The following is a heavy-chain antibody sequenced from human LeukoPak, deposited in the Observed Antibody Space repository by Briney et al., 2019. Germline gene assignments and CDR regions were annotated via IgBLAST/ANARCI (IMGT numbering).Heavy chain of an antibody. CDR3: AKESPVAPSY. J-gene: IGHJ4*02. D-gene: IGHD5-12*01. Sequence: GGSLRLSCAASGFTFGNYAMSWVRQAPGEGLEWVSSITSGGSTYYVDSVKGRFTISRDNSKNTLYLQMNSLRAEDTAVYYCAKESPVAPSYWGQGTLVTVSS. CDR1: GFTFGNYA. CDR2: ITSGGST. V-gene: IGHV3-23*01.